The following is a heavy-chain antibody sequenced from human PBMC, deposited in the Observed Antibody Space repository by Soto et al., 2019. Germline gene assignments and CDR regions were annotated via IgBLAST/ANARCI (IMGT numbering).Heavy chain of an antibody. Sequence: SETLSLTCTVSGGSISSGGYYWSWICQHPGKGLEWIGYIYYSGSTYYNPSLKSRVTISVDTSKNQFSLKLSSVTAADTAVYYCARVGAYSSSWYSDYGMDVWGQGTTVTVSS. CDR2: IYYSGST. J-gene: IGHJ6*02. CDR3: ARVGAYSSSWYSDYGMDV. D-gene: IGHD6-13*01. V-gene: IGHV4-31*03. CDR1: GGSISSGGYY.